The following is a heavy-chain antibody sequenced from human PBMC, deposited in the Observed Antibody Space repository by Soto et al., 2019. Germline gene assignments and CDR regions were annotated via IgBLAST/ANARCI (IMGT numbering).Heavy chain of an antibody. Sequence: QLQLQESGSGLVKPSQTLSLTCAVSGGSISSGGYSWSWIRQPPGKGLEWIGYIYHSGSTYYNPSLKIRVTRSVDRSKNQFSLKLSSVTAADTAVYYCARDSRYGDYVGWFDPWGQGTLVTVSS. CDR3: ARDSRYGDYVGWFDP. D-gene: IGHD4-17*01. CDR1: GGSISSGGYS. V-gene: IGHV4-30-2*01. CDR2: IYHSGST. J-gene: IGHJ5*02.